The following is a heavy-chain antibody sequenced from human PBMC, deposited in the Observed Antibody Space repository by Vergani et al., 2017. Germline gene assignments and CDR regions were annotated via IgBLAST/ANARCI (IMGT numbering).Heavy chain of an antibody. CDR3: AKVGSSSWYGPKNWFDP. CDR2: ISGSGGST. V-gene: IGHV3-23*04. D-gene: IGHD6-13*01. Sequence: VQLVQSGAEVKKPGSSVKVSCKASGGTFSSYAMSWVRQAPGKGLEWVSAISGSGGSTYYADSVKGRFTISRDNSKNTLYLQMNSLRAEDTAVYYCAKVGSSSWYGPKNWFDPWGQGTLVTVSS. J-gene: IGHJ5*02. CDR1: GGTFSSYA.